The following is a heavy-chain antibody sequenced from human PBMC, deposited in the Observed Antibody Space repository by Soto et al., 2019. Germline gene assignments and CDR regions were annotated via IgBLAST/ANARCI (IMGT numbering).Heavy chain of an antibody. D-gene: IGHD4-17*01. Sequence: ASVKVSCKASGYTFTSYYMHWVRQAPGQGLEWMGIINPSGGSTSYAQKFQGRVTMTRDTSTSTVYMELSSLRSEDTAVYYCARDYGGNGDNIGTNDAFDTWGQGTMVTASS. V-gene: IGHV1-46*01. CDR2: INPSGGST. CDR3: ARDYGGNGDNIGTNDAFDT. CDR1: GYTFTSYY. J-gene: IGHJ3*02.